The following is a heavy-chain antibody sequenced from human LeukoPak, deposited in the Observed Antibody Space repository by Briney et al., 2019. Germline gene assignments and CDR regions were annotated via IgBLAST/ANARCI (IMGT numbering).Heavy chain of an antibody. Sequence: GGSLRLSCAASGFTFSNAWMSWVRQAPGKGLEWVSAISGSGGSTYYADSVKGRFTISRDNSKNTLYLQMNSLRAEDTAVYYCAKRRGYGSGSYQGAFDIWGQGTMVTVSS. CDR3: AKRRGYGSGSYQGAFDI. D-gene: IGHD3-10*01. CDR2: ISGSGGST. V-gene: IGHV3-23*01. J-gene: IGHJ3*02. CDR1: GFTFSNAW.